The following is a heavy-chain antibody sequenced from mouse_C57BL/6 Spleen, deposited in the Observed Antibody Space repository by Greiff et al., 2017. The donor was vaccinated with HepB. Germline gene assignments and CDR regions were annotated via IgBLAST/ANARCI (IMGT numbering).Heavy chain of an antibody. CDR2: ISYDGSN. J-gene: IGHJ3*01. D-gene: IGHD2-2*01. CDR3: ARDGYDGIAY. Sequence: ESGPGLVKPSQSLSLTCSVTGYSITSGYYWNWIRQFPGNKLEWMGYISYDGSNNYNPSLKNRISITRDTSNNQFFLKLNSVTTEDTATYYCARDGYDGIAYWGQGTLVTVSA. CDR1: GYSITSGYY. V-gene: IGHV3-6*01.